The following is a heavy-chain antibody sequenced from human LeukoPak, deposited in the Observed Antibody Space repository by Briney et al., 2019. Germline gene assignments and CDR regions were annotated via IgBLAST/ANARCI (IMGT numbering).Heavy chain of an antibody. CDR1: GGSISSSSYY. Sequence: PSETLSLTCTVSGGSISSSSYYWGWIRQPPGKGLEWIGSIYYSGSTYYNPSLKSRVTISVDTSKNQFSLKLSSVTAADTAVYYCARDYGDSLGAFDIWGQGTMVTVSS. D-gene: IGHD4-17*01. CDR2: IYYSGST. V-gene: IGHV4-39*07. J-gene: IGHJ3*02. CDR3: ARDYGDSLGAFDI.